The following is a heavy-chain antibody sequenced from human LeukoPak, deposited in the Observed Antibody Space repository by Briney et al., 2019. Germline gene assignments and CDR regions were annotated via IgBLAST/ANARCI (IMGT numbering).Heavy chain of an antibody. D-gene: IGHD2-15*01. CDR1: VGSISSGDYY. J-gene: IGHJ4*02. CDR2: IYYSGST. V-gene: IGHV4-30-4*01. CDR3: ARAGCSGCSCYIRGFFDY. Sequence: SQTLSLTCTVSVGSISSGDYYWRWIRQPPGRGLEWIGYIYYSGSTYYNSSLKSQVTISVDTSKNQFSLKLSSVTAADTAVYYCARAGCSGCSCYIRGFFDYWGQGTLVTVCS.